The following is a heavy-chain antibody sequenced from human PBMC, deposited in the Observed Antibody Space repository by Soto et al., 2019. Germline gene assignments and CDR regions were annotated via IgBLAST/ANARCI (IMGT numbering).Heavy chain of an antibody. V-gene: IGHV3-23*01. Sequence: GGSLRLSCAASGFTFSSYAMSWVRQAPGKGLEWVSAISGSGGSTYYADSVKGRFTISRDNSKNTLYLQMNSLRAEDTAVYYFAKDYYGSGSYYYYYGMDVWGQGTTVTVSS. D-gene: IGHD3-10*01. CDR1: GFTFSSYA. J-gene: IGHJ6*02. CDR2: ISGSGGST. CDR3: AKDYYGSGSYYYYYGMDV.